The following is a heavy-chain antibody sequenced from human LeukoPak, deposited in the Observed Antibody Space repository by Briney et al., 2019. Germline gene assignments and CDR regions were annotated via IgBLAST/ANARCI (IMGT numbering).Heavy chain of an antibody. V-gene: IGHV1-2*02. CDR1: GYTFTGYY. CDR3: ARCHGSSCPAGFDY. D-gene: IGHD6-13*01. Sequence: ASVKVSCKASGYTFTGYYMHWVRQAPGQGLEWMGWINPNSGGTNYAQKFQGRVTMTRDTPISTAYMELSRLRSDDTAVYYCARCHGSSCPAGFDYWGQGTLVTVSS. CDR2: INPNSGGT. J-gene: IGHJ4*02.